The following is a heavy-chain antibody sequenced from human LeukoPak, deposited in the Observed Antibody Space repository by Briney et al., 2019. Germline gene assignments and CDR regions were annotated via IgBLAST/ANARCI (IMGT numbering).Heavy chain of an antibody. CDR1: GGSISGYY. V-gene: IGHV4-34*01. D-gene: IGHD6-13*01. J-gene: IGHJ6*02. CDR3: ARGGSTWYRSSYYYGMDV. Sequence: SETRSLTCAVYGGSISGYYWSWVRQTPGKGLEWIGDINHSGSTYYNPSLKSRVSLSVDTSKNQFSLKLSSVTAADTAVFYCARGGSTWYRSSYYYGMDVWGQGTTVTVSS. CDR2: INHSGST.